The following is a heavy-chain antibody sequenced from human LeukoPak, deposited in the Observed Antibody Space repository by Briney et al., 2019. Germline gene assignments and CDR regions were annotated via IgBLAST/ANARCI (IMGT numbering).Heavy chain of an antibody. CDR2: IYYSGST. V-gene: IGHV4-39*01. J-gene: IGHJ5*02. D-gene: IGHD3-3*01. Sequence: SETLSLTCTVSGGSISSSSYYWGWIRQPPGKGPEWIGSIYYSGSTYYNPSLKSRVTISVDTSKNQFSLKLSSVTAADTAVYYCASQGNYDFWSGYYTPWFDPWGQGTLVTVSS. CDR1: GGSISSSSYY. CDR3: ASQGNYDFWSGYYTPWFDP.